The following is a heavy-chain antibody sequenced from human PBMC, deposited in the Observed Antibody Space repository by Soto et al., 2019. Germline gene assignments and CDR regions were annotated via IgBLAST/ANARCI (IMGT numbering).Heavy chain of an antibody. J-gene: IGHJ4*02. CDR1: GYTFTSYY. Sequence: ASVKVSCKASGYTFTSYYMHWVRQAPGQGLEWMGIINPSGGSTSYAQKFQGRVTMTRDTSTSTVYMELSSLRSEDTAVYYCARDLYYYDSSGYGHYFDYWGQGTLVTGSS. CDR3: ARDLYYYDSSGYGHYFDY. CDR2: INPSGGST. D-gene: IGHD3-22*01. V-gene: IGHV1-46*01.